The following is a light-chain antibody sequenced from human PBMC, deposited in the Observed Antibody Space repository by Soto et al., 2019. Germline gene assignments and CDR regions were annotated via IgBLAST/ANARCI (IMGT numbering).Light chain of an antibody. CDR3: QQYNNWPPWT. CDR1: QGIGDT. V-gene: IGKV3-15*01. Sequence: EVVMRQSPATLSVSPGEGATLYFSASQGIGDTLACYQHKPGQTPRLLIYGASTRATGIPARFSGSGSGTEFTLTISSLQSEDFAVYYCQQYNNWPPWTFGQGTKVDI. J-gene: IGKJ1*01. CDR2: GAS.